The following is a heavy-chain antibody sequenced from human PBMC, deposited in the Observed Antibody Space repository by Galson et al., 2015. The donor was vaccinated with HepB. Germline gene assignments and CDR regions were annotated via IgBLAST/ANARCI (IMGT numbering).Heavy chain of an antibody. V-gene: IGHV3-23*01. CDR3: AKSLSTAGDFQH. J-gene: IGHJ1*01. Sequence: SLRLSCAVSGFSFSTYGMSWVRQAPGKGLEWVSGISNSGTTTYYADSVKGRFTISRDNSKNSLYLQMNSLRTEDTALYYCAKSLSTAGDFQHWGQGTLVTVSS. CDR1: GFSFSTYG. CDR2: ISNSGTTT. D-gene: IGHD6-13*01.